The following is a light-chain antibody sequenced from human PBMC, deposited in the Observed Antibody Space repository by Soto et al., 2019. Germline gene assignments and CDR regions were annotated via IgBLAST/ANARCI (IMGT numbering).Light chain of an antibody. J-gene: IGKJ1*01. CDR3: QQYNNWPGT. V-gene: IGKV3-20*01. Sequence: EIVLTQSPGTLSLSPGERATLSCRASQNIGSTYLAWYQQKLGQAPRLLIYGASSRAPGIPDRFSGSGSGTDFTLTISSLQSEDFAVYYCQQYNNWPGTFGQGTKVDIK. CDR1: QNIGSTY. CDR2: GAS.